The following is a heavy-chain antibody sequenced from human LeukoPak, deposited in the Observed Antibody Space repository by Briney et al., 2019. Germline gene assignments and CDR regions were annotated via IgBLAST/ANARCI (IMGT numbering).Heavy chain of an antibody. D-gene: IGHD6-13*01. CDR2: INPSGGNT. Sequence: ASVKVSCKASGYIFTSFYMHWVRQAPGQGLEWMGIINPSGGNTGYAQKFQGRVTMTRDTSTSTVYMELSSLRSEDTAVYYCARAAAAGLGGLDYWGQGTLVTVSS. V-gene: IGHV1-46*01. J-gene: IGHJ4*02. CDR3: ARAAAAGLGGLDY. CDR1: GYIFTSFY.